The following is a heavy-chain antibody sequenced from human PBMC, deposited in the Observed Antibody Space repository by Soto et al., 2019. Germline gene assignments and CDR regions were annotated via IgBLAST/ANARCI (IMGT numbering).Heavy chain of an antibody. Sequence: QVQLVQSGAEVKKPGSSVKVSCKASGGTFSSYAISWVRQAPGQGLEWMGGIIPIFGTANYAQKFQGRVTITADESTSTAYMELSSLRSEDRAVYYCARLDSSGYYSPFWLDPGGQGTLVSVSS. CDR1: GGTFSSYA. CDR3: ARLDSSGYYSPFWLDP. CDR2: IIPIFGTA. D-gene: IGHD3-22*01. V-gene: IGHV1-69*01. J-gene: IGHJ5*02.